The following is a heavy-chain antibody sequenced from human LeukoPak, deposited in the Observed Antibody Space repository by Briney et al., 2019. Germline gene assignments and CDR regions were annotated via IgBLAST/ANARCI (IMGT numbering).Heavy chain of an antibody. CDR3: ATKQWLAPPPDS. V-gene: IGHV3-74*01. Sequence: GGSLRLSCAASGFTFSKYWMLWVRQAPGKGLESVSRINTDGTVTTYEDSVKGRFTVSRDNADNTMFLQMNSVRDEDTAVYYCATKQWLAPPPDSWGQGTPVTVSS. CDR2: INTDGTVT. CDR1: GFTFSKYW. D-gene: IGHD6-19*01. J-gene: IGHJ4*02.